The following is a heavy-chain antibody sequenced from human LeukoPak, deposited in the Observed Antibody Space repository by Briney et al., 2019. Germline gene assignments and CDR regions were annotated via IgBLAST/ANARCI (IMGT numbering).Heavy chain of an antibody. J-gene: IGHJ4*02. D-gene: IGHD3-16*01. Sequence: GGSLRLSCAASGFTVSSNYMSWVRQAPGKGLEWVAVISYDGSNKYYADSVKGRFTISRDNSKNTLYLQMNSLRAEDTAVYYCASPPSPATYGPVDYWGQGTLVTVSS. V-gene: IGHV3-30-3*01. CDR2: ISYDGSNK. CDR1: GFTVSSNY. CDR3: ASPPSPATYGPVDY.